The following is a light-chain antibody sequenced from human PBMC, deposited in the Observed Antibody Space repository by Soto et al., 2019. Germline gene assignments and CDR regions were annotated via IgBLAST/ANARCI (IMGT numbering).Light chain of an antibody. CDR2: EVS. CDR1: SSDVGGYNY. CDR3: SSYAGSNNYV. J-gene: IGLJ1*01. Sequence: QSALTQPASASGSPGQSVTISCTGTSSDVGGYNYVSWYQLHPGKAPKLMIYEVSKRPSGVPDRFSGSKSGNTASLTVSGLQAEDEADYYCSSYAGSNNYVFGTGTKLTVL. V-gene: IGLV2-8*01.